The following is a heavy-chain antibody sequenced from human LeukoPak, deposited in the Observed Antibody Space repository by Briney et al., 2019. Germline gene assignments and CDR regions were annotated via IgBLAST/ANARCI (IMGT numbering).Heavy chain of an antibody. D-gene: IGHD3-22*01. CDR2: INPNSGGT. Sequence: ASVKVSCKASGYTFTGYYMHWVRQAPGQGLEWMGWINPNSGGTNYAQKFQGRVTMTRDTSISTAYMELSRLRSDDTAVYYCAREVVITHITYNWFDPWGQGTLSPSPQ. CDR3: AREVVITHITYNWFDP. CDR1: GYTFTGYY. V-gene: IGHV1-2*02. J-gene: IGHJ5*02.